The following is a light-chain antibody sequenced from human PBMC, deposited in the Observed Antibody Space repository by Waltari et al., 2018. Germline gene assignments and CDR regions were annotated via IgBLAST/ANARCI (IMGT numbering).Light chain of an antibody. J-gene: IGKJ2*01. Sequence: EIVLTQSPATLSLSPGQRVTLSCRASQSVGRSLGWYQQKVGQAPRLLIFDASNRATGVPARFSGSGSGIEFTLTISRLEPDDFAVYYCQLRSNRPPYAFGQGTKLEMK. CDR2: DAS. CDR1: QSVGRS. CDR3: QLRSNRPPYA. V-gene: IGKV3-11*01.